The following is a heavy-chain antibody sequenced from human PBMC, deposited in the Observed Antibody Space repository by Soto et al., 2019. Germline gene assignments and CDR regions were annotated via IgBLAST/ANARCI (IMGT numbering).Heavy chain of an antibody. CDR1: GFTFINYW. D-gene: IGHD1-26*01. CDR2: IKQDGGEK. CDR3: ARTKANKWFDP. J-gene: IGHJ5*02. V-gene: IGHV3-7*03. Sequence: GGSLRLSCAASGFTFINYWMSWVRQAPGKGLEWVANIKQDGGEKYYVDSVKGRFTISRDNAKISLYLQMNSLRAEDTAVYYCARTKANKWFDPWGQGTLVTVSS.